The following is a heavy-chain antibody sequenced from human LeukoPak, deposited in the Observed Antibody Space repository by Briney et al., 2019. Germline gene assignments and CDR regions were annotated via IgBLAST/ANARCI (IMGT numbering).Heavy chain of an antibody. D-gene: IGHD3-10*01. CDR2: INPNSGGT. CDR1: GYTFTGYY. V-gene: IGHV1-2*02. CDR3: ARLPAKPENYYGSGPGDY. Sequence: GASVKVSCKASGYTFTGYYMHWVRQAPGQGLEWMGWINPNSGGTNYAQKFQGRVTMTRDTSISTAYMELSRLRSDDTAVYYCARLPAKPENYYGSGPGDYWGQGTLVTVSS. J-gene: IGHJ4*02.